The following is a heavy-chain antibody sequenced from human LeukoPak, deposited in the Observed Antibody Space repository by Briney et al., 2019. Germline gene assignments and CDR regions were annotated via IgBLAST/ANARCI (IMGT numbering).Heavy chain of an antibody. D-gene: IGHD4-17*01. CDR1: GFSFSNAW. Sequence: PGGSLRLSCVASGFSFSNAWMSWVRQAPGKGLEWVGRIKSRSDGGTTDYAAPVKGRFAISRDDSKNTLYLQMNSLKTEDTAVYYCTTDDYGYWGQGTLVNVSS. V-gene: IGHV3-15*01. CDR2: IKSRSDGGTT. CDR3: TTDDYGY. J-gene: IGHJ4*02.